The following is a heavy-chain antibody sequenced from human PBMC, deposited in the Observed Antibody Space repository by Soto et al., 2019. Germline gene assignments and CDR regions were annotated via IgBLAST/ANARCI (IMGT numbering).Heavy chain of an antibody. CDR2: IIPIFGTA. Sequence: QVQLVQSGAEVKKPGSSVKVSCKASGGTFSSYAISWVRQAPGQGLEWMGGIIPIFGTANYAQKFQGRVTITADESTSTAYMELSRPVSEDTAVYYCARRPVADLYRDYWGQGTLVTVSS. D-gene: IGHD6-19*01. J-gene: IGHJ4*02. V-gene: IGHV1-69*12. CDR3: ARRPVADLYRDY. CDR1: GGTFSSYA.